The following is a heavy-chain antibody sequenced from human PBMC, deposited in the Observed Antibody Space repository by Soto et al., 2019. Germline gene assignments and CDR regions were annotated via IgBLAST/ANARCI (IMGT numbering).Heavy chain of an antibody. CDR3: AALSQYDFWSGSNWFDP. CDR2: IVVGSGNT. Sequence: GASVKVSCKASGFTFTSSAMQWVRQARGQRLEWIGWIVVGSGNTNYAQKFQERVTITRDMSTSTAYMELSSLRSEDTAVYYCAALSQYDFWSGSNWFDPWGQGTLVTVSS. D-gene: IGHD3-3*01. CDR1: GFTFTSSA. J-gene: IGHJ5*02. V-gene: IGHV1-58*02.